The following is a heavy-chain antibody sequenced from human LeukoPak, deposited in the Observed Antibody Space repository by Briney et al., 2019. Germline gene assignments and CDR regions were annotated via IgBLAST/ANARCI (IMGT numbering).Heavy chain of an antibody. CDR3: ARGPRASHITIFGVVIISYYGMDV. D-gene: IGHD3-3*01. CDR1: GFTFSSYA. Sequence: PGRSLRLSCAASGFTFSSYAMYWVRQAPGKGLEWVAVLSYDGSNKYNADSVKGRFTISRDNSKNTLYLQMNSLRAEDTAVYYCARGPRASHITIFGVVIISYYGMDVWGQGTTVTVSS. J-gene: IGHJ6*02. CDR2: LSYDGSNK. V-gene: IGHV3-30-3*01.